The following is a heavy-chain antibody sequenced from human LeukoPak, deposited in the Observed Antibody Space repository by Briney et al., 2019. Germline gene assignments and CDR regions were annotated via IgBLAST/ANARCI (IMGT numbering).Heavy chain of an antibody. V-gene: IGHV4-34*01. CDR2: INHSGST. J-gene: IGHJ3*02. Sequence: PSETLSLTCAVYGGSFSGYYWSWIRQPPGKGLEWIGEINHSGSTNYNPSLKSRVTISVDTSKNQFSLKLISVTAADTAVYYCARGYDAFDIWGQGTMVTVSS. CDR3: ARGYDAFDI. CDR1: GGSFSGYY.